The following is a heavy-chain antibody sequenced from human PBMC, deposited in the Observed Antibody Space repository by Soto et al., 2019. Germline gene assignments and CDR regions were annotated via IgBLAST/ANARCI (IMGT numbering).Heavy chain of an antibody. Sequence: SVKVSCKASGGTFSSYAISWVRQAPGQGLEWMGGIIPIFGTANYAQKFQGRVTITADESTSTAYMELSSLRSEDTAVYYCARGRGYYDSSGYYYPHIWGQGTMVTVSS. V-gene: IGHV1-69*13. CDR1: GGTFSSYA. D-gene: IGHD3-22*01. J-gene: IGHJ3*02. CDR2: IIPIFGTA. CDR3: ARGRGYYDSSGYYYPHI.